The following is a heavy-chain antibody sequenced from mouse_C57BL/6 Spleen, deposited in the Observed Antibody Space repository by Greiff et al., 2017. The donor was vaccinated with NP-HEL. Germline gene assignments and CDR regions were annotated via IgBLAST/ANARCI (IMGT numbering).Heavy chain of an antibody. CDR2: INPGSGGT. Sequence: QVQLQQSGAELVRPGTSVKVSCKASGYAFTNYLIEWVKQRPGQGLEWIGVINPGSGGTNYNEKFKGKATLTADKSSSTAYMQLSSLTSEDSAVYFCARSFHGYDYWGQGTTLTVSS. CDR3: ARSFHGYDY. D-gene: IGHD2-2*01. CDR1: GYAFTNYL. V-gene: IGHV1-54*01. J-gene: IGHJ2*01.